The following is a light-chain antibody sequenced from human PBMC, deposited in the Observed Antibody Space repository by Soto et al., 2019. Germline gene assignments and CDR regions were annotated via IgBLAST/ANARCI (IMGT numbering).Light chain of an antibody. Sequence: QSVLTQPASVSGSPGQSITISCTGSSSDVGRYNYVSWYQRHQGKAPKLIIYEVTHRASGLSDRFSGSKSGNTASLTISGLQAEDEADYYCSSYKNSSILYVFGTGTKVTDL. CDR1: SSDVGRYNY. J-gene: IGLJ1*01. CDR3: SSYKNSSILYV. V-gene: IGLV2-14*01. CDR2: EVT.